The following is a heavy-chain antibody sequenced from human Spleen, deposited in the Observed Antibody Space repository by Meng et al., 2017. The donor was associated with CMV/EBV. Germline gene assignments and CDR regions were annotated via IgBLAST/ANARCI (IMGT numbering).Heavy chain of an antibody. Sequence: LYFDACGFTVSTSYINWVRQAPGKGLEWISVIYTGGTTYYADSVEGRFTISRDNSKNTLYLKMDSLRTGDTAMYYCARGFYRSFEPWGQGTLVTVSS. J-gene: IGHJ5*02. CDR1: GFTVSTSY. CDR3: ARGFYRSFEP. V-gene: IGHV3-66*02. D-gene: IGHD3-3*01. CDR2: IYTGGTT.